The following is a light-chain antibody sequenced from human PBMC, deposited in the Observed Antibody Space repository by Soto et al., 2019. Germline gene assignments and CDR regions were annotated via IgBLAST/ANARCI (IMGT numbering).Light chain of an antibody. J-gene: IGKJ1*01. CDR1: QSISTF. V-gene: IGKV3-11*01. CDR3: QQGTDWPPGT. Sequence: EIVMTQSPATLSVSPGGRATLSCRASQSISTFLAWYQHKPGQAPRLLIYDASNRATGIPDRFRGSGSGTDFTLTISSLEPEDFALYYCQQGTDWPPGTFGQGTKVEIK. CDR2: DAS.